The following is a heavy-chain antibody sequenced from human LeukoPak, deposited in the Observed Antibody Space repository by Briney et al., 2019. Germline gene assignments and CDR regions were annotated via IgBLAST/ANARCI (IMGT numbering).Heavy chain of an antibody. CDR3: ARVRGRDFWSGYYTSFDY. CDR2: INSDGSST. CDR1: GLTFSSYW. J-gene: IGHJ4*02. V-gene: IGHV3-74*01. D-gene: IGHD3-3*01. Sequence: GGSLRLSCAASGLTFSSYWMHWVRQAPGKGLVWVSRINSDGSSTSYADSVKGRFTISRDNAKNTLYLKMNSLRAEDTAVYYCARVRGRDFWSGYYTSFDYWGQGTLVTVSS.